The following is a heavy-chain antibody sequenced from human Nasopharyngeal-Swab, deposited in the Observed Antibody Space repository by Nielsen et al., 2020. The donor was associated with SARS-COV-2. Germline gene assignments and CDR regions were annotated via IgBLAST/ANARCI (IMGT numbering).Heavy chain of an antibody. V-gene: IGHV5-10-1*01. CDR2: IDPSDSYT. J-gene: IGHJ6*03. Sequence: GGSLTLSCKGSGCSFTSYWISWVRQMPGKGLEWMGRIDPSDSYTNYSPSFQGHVTISADKSISTAYLQWSSLKASDTAMYYCARQIRFLEWLPYYYYYMDVWGKGTTVTVSS. CDR3: ARQIRFLEWLPYYYYYMDV. CDR1: GCSFTSYW. D-gene: IGHD3-3*01.